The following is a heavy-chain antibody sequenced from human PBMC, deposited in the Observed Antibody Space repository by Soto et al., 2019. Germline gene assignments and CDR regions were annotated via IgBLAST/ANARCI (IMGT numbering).Heavy chain of an antibody. J-gene: IGHJ4*02. D-gene: IGHD3-3*01. CDR3: AHRVLRTVFGLVTTTAIYFDF. CDR1: GFSLTTSGVG. CDR2: IYWDDDK. V-gene: IGHV2-5*02. Sequence: QITLNESGPTPVKPRQPLTMTCTFSGFSLTTSGVGVGWIRQSPGKAPEWLALIYWDDDKRYSPSPKSRLTITKDTSTNQVVLTRADLDPADTATYYCAHRVLRTVFGLVTTTAIYFDFWGQGTPVAVSS.